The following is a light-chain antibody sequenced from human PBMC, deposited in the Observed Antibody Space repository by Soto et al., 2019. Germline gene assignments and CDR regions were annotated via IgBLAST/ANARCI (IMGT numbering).Light chain of an antibody. CDR3: QQYDISPWT. Sequence: DIVLTQSPGTLSLSPGERVTLSCRASQTVRSNYLAWYQQRPGQTPRLLIYGATSRATGIPDRFSGSGSGTDFSLTISRLEPEDFAVYFCQQYDISPWTFGQGTNVEV. CDR2: GAT. CDR1: QTVRSNY. V-gene: IGKV3-20*01. J-gene: IGKJ1*01.